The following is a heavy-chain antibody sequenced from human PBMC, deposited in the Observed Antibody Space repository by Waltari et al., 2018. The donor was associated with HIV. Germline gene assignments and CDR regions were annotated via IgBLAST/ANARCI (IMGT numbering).Heavy chain of an antibody. CDR1: GFTFNNYG. CDR3: AKSQSSGWLTFDY. CDR2: ISYDGSNK. V-gene: IGHV3-30*18. J-gene: IGHJ4*02. D-gene: IGHD6-19*01. Sequence: QVQLLESGGGVVQPGRSLRLSCAASGFTFNNYGMHGVSQAPGKGLEWVAVISYDGSNKYYVDSVKGRFTISRDNSKNTLYMQMNSLRAEDTAVYYCAKSQSSGWLTFDYWGQGTLVTVSS.